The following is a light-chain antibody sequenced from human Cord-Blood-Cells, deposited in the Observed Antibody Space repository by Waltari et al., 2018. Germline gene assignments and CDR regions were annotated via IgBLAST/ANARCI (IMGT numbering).Light chain of an antibody. CDR1: QSVSSY. J-gene: IGKJ2*01. V-gene: IGKV3-11*01. CDR2: DAS. Sequence: EIVLTQSPATLSLSPGVRATLSCRASQSVSSYLAWYQQKPGQAPRILIYDASNRATGIPARFSGSGSGTDFTLTISSLEPEDFAVYYCQQRSNWPPYTFGQGTKLEIK. CDR3: QQRSNWPPYT.